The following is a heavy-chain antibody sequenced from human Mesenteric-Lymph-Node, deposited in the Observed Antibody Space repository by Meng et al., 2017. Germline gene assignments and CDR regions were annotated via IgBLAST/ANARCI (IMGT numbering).Heavy chain of an antibody. CDR1: GFTFSSYA. CDR2: ISYDGSNK. J-gene: IGHJ6*02. Sequence: GESLKISCAASGFTFSSYAMHWVRQAPGKGLEWVAVISYDGSNKYYADSVKGRFTISRDNSKNSLYLQMNSLRAEDTAVYYCARDGDDYSNYGIWYYYYGMDVWGQGTTVTVSS. CDR3: ARDGDDYSNYGIWYYYYGMDV. V-gene: IGHV3-30*07. D-gene: IGHD4-11*01.